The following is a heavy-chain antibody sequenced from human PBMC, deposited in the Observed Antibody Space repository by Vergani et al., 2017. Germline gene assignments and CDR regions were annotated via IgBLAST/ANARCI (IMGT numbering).Heavy chain of an antibody. CDR3: AGDLIENGTYGRSGS. D-gene: IGHD2-8*01. V-gene: IGHV1-18*01. J-gene: IGHJ1*01. CDR1: GYTFSTYG. CDR2: ISAYNGNT. Sequence: QVQLVQSGAEVKKPGASVKVSCKASGYTFSTYGISWVRQAPGQGLEWMGWISAYNGNTNYPEKFQGRLTMTTDTSTRPAYMELRSLSSDDTAVYYCAGDLIENGTYGRSGSWGPGTLVTVSS.